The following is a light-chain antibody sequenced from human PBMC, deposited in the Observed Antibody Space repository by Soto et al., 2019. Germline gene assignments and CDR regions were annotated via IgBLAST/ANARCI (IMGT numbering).Light chain of an antibody. V-gene: IGKV3-15*01. CDR2: GAS. CDR3: QQYNDWPLT. J-gene: IGKJ4*01. CDR1: QSIVNN. Sequence: EIVMTQSPATLSVSPGERATLSCRASQSIVNNLAWYQQKPGQGPRLLIYGASSRATGLPARFSGSGSGTGFPLTISSLQSEDFAIYYCQQYNDWPLTFGGGTKVEIK.